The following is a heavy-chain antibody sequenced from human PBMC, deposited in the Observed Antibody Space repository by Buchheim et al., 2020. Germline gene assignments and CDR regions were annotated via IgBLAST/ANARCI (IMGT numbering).Heavy chain of an antibody. Sequence: QVQLQESGPGLVKPSGTLSLTCDVSGDSMSSHDWWSWARQPPGKGLEWIGEIHHGGSTNYNPSLKGRVTISVDKSKNNFSLRLSSVTAADTAVYYCARNGYYTMDVWGQGTT. V-gene: IGHV4-4*02. J-gene: IGHJ6*02. D-gene: IGHD2-8*01. CDR2: IHHGGST. CDR1: GDSMSSHDW. CDR3: ARNGYYTMDV.